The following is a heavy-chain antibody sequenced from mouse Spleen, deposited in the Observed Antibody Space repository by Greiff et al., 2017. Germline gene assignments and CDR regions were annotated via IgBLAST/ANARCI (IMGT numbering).Heavy chain of an antibody. V-gene: IGHV5-9-1*01. CDR2: ISSGGSYT. CDR1: GFTFSSYA. CDR3: ARLGGTDDY. J-gene: IGHJ2*01. D-gene: IGHD4-1*01. Sequence: EVKLVESGGGLVKPGGSLKLSCAASGFTFSSYAMSWVRQTPEKRLEWVATISSGGSYTYYPDSVKGRFTISRDNAKNTLYLQMSSLRSEDTAMYYCARLGGTDDYWGQGTTLTVSS.